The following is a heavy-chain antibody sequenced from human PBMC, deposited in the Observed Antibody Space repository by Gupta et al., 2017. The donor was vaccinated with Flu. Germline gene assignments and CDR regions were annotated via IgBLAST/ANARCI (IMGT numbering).Heavy chain of an antibody. D-gene: IGHD2/OR15-2a*01. V-gene: IGHV3-21*01. Sequence: VQLVESGGGLVKPGGSLRLPRAASGFTFSSFGMNWVRQAPGKGLDCISSISSSSSHKYYADSVKGRFTISRDNADNSLYLQMSSLRAEDTAIYYCARRGNYLGDAFDIWGRGTRVTVSS. J-gene: IGHJ3*02. CDR3: ARRGNYLGDAFDI. CDR1: GFTFSSFG. CDR2: ISSSSSHK.